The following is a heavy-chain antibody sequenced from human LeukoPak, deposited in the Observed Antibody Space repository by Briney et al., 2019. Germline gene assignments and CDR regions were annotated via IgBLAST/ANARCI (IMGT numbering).Heavy chain of an antibody. CDR2: MNRDPI. CDR1: GFTFIGTS. D-gene: IGHD3-22*01. J-gene: IGHJ5*02. CDR3: ARDTYFYDTSGYYINDL. Sequence: GGSLRLSCAASGFTFIGTSMNWVRQAPGKGLEWVASMNRDPIYYADSVKGRFTISRDNAKNSVYLQMNSLRAEDTAVYFCARDTYFYDTSGYYINDLCGQGTLVTVSS. V-gene: IGHV3-69-1*01.